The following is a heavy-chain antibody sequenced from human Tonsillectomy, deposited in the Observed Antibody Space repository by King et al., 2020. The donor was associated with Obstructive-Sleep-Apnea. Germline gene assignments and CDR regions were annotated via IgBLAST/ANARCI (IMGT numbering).Heavy chain of an antibody. CDR2: IDWDDDK. D-gene: IGHD3-22*01. V-gene: IGHV2-70*11. CDR3: ARYYDRSGYYQYYFDH. J-gene: IGHJ4*02. CDR1: GFSLSTSGMC. Sequence: VTLKESGPALVKPTQTLTLTCSFSGFSLSTSGMCVSWIRQPPGKALEWLARIDWDDDKYYSTSLKTRLTISKDTSKNQVVLTMTKMDPVDTATYYCARYYDRSGYYQYYFDHWGKGTLVTVSS.